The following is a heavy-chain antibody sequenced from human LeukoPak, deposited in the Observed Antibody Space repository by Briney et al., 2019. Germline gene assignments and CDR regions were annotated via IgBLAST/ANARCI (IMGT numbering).Heavy chain of an antibody. CDR1: GGSFSGYY. Sequence: SETLSLTCAVYGGSFSGYYWSWIRQPPGKGLEWIGEINHSGSTNYNPSLKSRVTISVDTSKNQFSLKLSSVTAADTAVYYCARKRPYYDSSGYFTYYYYGMDVWGQGTTVTVSS. CDR2: INHSGST. J-gene: IGHJ6*02. CDR3: ARKRPYYDSSGYFTYYYYGMDV. D-gene: IGHD3-22*01. V-gene: IGHV4-34*01.